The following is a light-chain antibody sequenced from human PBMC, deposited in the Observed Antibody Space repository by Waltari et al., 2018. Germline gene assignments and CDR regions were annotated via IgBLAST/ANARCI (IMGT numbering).Light chain of an antibody. V-gene: IGLV2-11*01. CDR2: DVS. J-gene: IGLJ3*02. CDR1: SSDVGGYNY. Sequence: QSALTQPRSVSGSPGQSVTLSCTGTSSDVGGYNYVSWYQQHPGKAPKLMIYDVSKRPSGVPDRFSGSKSGNTASLTISGLQAEDEADYCCCSYAGSYTSVFGGGTKLTVL. CDR3: CSYAGSYTSV.